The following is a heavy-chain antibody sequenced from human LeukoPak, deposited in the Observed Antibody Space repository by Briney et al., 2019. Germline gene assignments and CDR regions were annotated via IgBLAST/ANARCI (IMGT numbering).Heavy chain of an antibody. D-gene: IGHD5-18*01. CDR3: ARDARGYSYGYTDY. V-gene: IGHV3-9*01. J-gene: IGHJ4*02. CDR1: GFTFDDYA. CDR2: ISWNSGSI. Sequence: PGRSLRLSCAASGFTFDDYAMHWVRQAPGKGLEWVSGISWNSGSIGYADSVKGRFTISRDNAKNSLYLQMNSLRAEDTALYYCARDARGYSYGYTDYWGQGTLVTVSS.